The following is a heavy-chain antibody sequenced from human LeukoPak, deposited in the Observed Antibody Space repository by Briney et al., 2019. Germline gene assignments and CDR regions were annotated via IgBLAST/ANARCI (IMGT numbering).Heavy chain of an antibody. CDR1: GFTFDDYG. D-gene: IGHD4-23*01. Sequence: PGGSLRLSCAASGFTFDDYGMSWVRQAPGKGLVWVSRIISDGSSTAYADSVKGRFTISRDNAKNTLFLQMNSLRAEDTAVYYCARDGDSTVDFDYWGQGSLVTVSS. V-gene: IGHV3-74*01. CDR3: ARDGDSTVDFDY. CDR2: IISDGSST. J-gene: IGHJ4*02.